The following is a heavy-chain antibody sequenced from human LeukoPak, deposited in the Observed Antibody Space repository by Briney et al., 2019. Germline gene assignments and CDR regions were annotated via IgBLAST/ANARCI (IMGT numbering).Heavy chain of an antibody. CDR3: TRAQSSGGGYYYYGMDV. V-gene: IGHV3-49*04. J-gene: IGHJ6*02. CDR2: SRSKAYGGTT. Sequence: GGSLRLSCTGSGFTFGDYAMSWVRQAPGKGLEWVSFSRSKAYGGTTEYAASVKGRFTISRDDSKSIASLQMNSLKTEDTAVYYCTRAQSSGGGYYYYGMDVWGQGTTVTVSS. D-gene: IGHD3-16*01. CDR1: GFTFGDYA.